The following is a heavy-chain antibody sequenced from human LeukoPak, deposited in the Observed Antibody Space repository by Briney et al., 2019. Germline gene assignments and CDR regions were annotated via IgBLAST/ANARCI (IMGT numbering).Heavy chain of an antibody. CDR2: IGTAGDT. Sequence: GRSLRLSCAASGFTFSSYDMHWVRQATGKGLEWVSAIGTAGDTYYPGSVKGRFTISRENAKNSLYLQMNSLRAGDTAVYYCARARAAGGYYYYGMDVWGQGTTVTVSS. V-gene: IGHV3-13*04. D-gene: IGHD6-13*01. CDR3: ARARAAGGYYYYGMDV. CDR1: GFTFSSYD. J-gene: IGHJ6*02.